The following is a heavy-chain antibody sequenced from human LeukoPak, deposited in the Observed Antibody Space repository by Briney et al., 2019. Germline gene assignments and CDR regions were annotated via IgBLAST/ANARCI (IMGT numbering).Heavy chain of an antibody. CDR2: IKSETDGGTT. CDR3: TKDLGL. V-gene: IGHV3-15*01. J-gene: IGHJ1*01. Sequence: GGSLRLSRAVSGFTFNTAWMSWVRQAPGKGLEYIGRIKSETDGGTTYYAAPLKGRFTISRDDSKNTLYLQMNSLKIEDTALYYCTKDLGLWGQGTLVTVSS. CDR1: GFTFNTAW.